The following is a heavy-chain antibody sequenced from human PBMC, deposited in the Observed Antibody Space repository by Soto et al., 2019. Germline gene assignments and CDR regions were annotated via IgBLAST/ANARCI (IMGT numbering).Heavy chain of an antibody. Sequence: SETLSLTCTVSGGSISSGDNYWSWIRQPPGKGLEWIGYIYYSGSTYYNPSLKSRVTISVDTSKNQFSLKLNSVTAADTAVYYCASNSYGYIFYDSWGQGTLVTVS. V-gene: IGHV4-30-4*01. CDR1: GGSISSGDNY. CDR2: IYYSGST. CDR3: ASNSYGYIFYDS. J-gene: IGHJ4*02. D-gene: IGHD5-18*01.